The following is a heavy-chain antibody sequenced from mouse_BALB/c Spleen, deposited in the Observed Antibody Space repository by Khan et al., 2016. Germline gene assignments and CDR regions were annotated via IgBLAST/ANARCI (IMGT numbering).Heavy chain of an antibody. CDR1: GYTFTDYA. CDR3: ARDGDDY. CDR2: ISTYYGDA. J-gene: IGHJ2*01. V-gene: IGHV1S137*01. Sequence: QVQLKQSGAELVRPGVSVKISCKGAGYTFTDYAMHWVKQSHAKSLEWIGVISTYYGDASYNQKFKGKATMTVDKSSSTAYMELARLTSEDSAICYCARDGDDYWGQGTTLTVSS.